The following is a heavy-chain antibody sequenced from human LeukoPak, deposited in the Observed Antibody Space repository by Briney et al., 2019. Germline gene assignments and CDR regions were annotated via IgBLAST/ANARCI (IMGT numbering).Heavy chain of an antibody. V-gene: IGHV3-33*08. CDR3: ARSLGASFDY. CDR1: GFTFSDYY. CDR2: IRYDGSNK. D-gene: IGHD3-16*01. J-gene: IGHJ4*02. Sequence: TGGSLRLSCAASGFTFSDYYMSWIRQAPGKGLEWVAFIRYDGSNKYYADSVKGRFTISRDNAKNSLYLQMNSLRAEDTAVYYCARSLGASFDYWGQGTLVTVSS.